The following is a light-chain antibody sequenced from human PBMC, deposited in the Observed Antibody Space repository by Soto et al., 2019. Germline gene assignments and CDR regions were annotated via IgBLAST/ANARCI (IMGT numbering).Light chain of an antibody. CDR1: QSVSSSY. Sequence: EIVLTQSPGTLSLSPGERATLSCRASQSVSSSYLAWYQQKPGQAPRLLIYGASSRATGIPDRFRGSGSGTDFTLTISRLEPEDFAVYYCQQYGNSPTFGQGTKVEIK. J-gene: IGKJ1*01. V-gene: IGKV3-20*01. CDR2: GAS. CDR3: QQYGNSPT.